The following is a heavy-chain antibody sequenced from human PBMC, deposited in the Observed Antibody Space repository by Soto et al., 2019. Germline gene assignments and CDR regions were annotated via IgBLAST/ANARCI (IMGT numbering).Heavy chain of an antibody. CDR1: GFTFSSYG. J-gene: IGHJ1*01. Sequence: PGGSLRLSCAVSGFTFSSYGMHWVRQAPGKGLEWVAHISYDGSNEHYVDSVKGRFTISRDNSKNTLYLQMNSLRAEDTAVYYCAKGYYDSLAGYHDFYQHWGQGTLVTVSS. CDR3: AKGYYDSLAGYHDFYQH. CDR2: ISYDGSNE. V-gene: IGHV3-30*18. D-gene: IGHD3-9*01.